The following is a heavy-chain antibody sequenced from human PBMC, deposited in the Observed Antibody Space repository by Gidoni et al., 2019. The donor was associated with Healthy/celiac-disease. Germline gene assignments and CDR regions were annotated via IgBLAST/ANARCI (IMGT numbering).Heavy chain of an antibody. Sequence: EVQLVESGGGLVKPGGSLRLSCAASGFTFSSYSMNWVRQAPGKGLEWVSSISSSSSYIYYADSVKGRFTISRDNAKNSLYLQMNSLRAEDTAVYYCARDLVATINGYYYYGMDVWGQGTTVTVSS. CDR3: ARDLVATINGYYYYGMDV. V-gene: IGHV3-21*01. J-gene: IGHJ6*02. D-gene: IGHD5-12*01. CDR2: ISSSSSYI. CDR1: GFTFSSYS.